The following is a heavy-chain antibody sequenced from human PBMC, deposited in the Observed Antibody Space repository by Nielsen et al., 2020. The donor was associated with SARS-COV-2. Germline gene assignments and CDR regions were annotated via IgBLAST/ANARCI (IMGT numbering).Heavy chain of an antibody. V-gene: IGHV4-31*03. CDR1: GGSISSGGYY. CDR3: ARTSRRYDHYNYGMDV. J-gene: IGHJ6*02. D-gene: IGHD3-3*01. Sequence: SETLSLTCTVSGGSISSGGYYWSWIRPHPGKGLEWIGYIYFSGRTCYNPSLKSRVTISVDTSKNQFSLSLRSVTAADQEKKKCARTSRRYDHYNYGMDVWGQGTKVTVSS. CDR2: IYFSGRT.